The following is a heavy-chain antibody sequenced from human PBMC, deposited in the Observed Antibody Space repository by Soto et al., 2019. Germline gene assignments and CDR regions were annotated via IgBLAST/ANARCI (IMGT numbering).Heavy chain of an antibody. CDR1: GFTFSSYA. V-gene: IGHV3-30-3*01. Sequence: QVQLVESGGGVVQPGRSLRLSCAASGFTFSSYAMHWVRQAPGKGLEWLAVISYDGSNKYYADSVKGRFTISRDNSKNTLYLQMNSLRAADTAVYYFASEGSSPGGAFYIWGTGTMVTVSS. CDR3: ASEGSSPGGAFYI. J-gene: IGHJ3*02. D-gene: IGHD6-6*01. CDR2: ISYDGSNK.